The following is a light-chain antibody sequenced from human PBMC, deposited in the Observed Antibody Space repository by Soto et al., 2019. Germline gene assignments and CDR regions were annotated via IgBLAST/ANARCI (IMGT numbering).Light chain of an antibody. Sequence: DIVLTQSPGTLSLSPGERATLSCRVSQSVSTYLAWYQQKPGQAPRLFIYDASNRATGIPARFSGSGSGTEFTLTISSLQSEDFAVYYCQHYNNWPPWTFGQGTKVDIK. CDR2: DAS. J-gene: IGKJ1*01. CDR1: QSVSTY. CDR3: QHYNNWPPWT. V-gene: IGKV3-15*01.